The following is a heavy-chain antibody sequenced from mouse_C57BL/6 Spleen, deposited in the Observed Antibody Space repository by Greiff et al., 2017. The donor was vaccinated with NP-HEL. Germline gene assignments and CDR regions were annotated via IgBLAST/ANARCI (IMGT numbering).Heavy chain of an antibody. J-gene: IGHJ2*01. Sequence: QVQLQQSGAELVRPGASVTLSCKASGYTFTDYEMHWVKQTPVHGLEWIGAIDPETGGTAYNQKFKGKAILTADKSSSTAYMELRSLTSEDSAVYYCTRSTVVARPYFDYWGQGTTLPVSS. CDR2: IDPETGGT. CDR1: GYTFTDYE. D-gene: IGHD1-1*01. V-gene: IGHV1-15*01. CDR3: TRSTVVARPYFDY.